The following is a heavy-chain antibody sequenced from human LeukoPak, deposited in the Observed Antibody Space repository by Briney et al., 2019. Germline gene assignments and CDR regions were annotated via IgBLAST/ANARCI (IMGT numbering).Heavy chain of an antibody. CDR1: RFTFSSYA. CDR3: AKDLPDDSSGYYYEQNWFDP. CDR2: ISGGGGST. J-gene: IGHJ5*02. V-gene: IGHV3-23*01. D-gene: IGHD3-22*01. Sequence: GGSLRLSCAASRFTFSSYAMSWVRQAPGKGLEWVSTISGGGGSTYYADSVKGRFTISRDNSKNTLYLQMNSLRADDTAVYYCAKDLPDDSSGYYYEQNWFDPWGQGTLVTVSS.